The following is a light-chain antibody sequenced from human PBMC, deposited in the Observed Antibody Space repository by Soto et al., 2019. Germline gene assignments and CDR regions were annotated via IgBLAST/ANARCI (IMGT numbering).Light chain of an antibody. CDR2: GAS. V-gene: IGKV3-20*01. CDR3: QQYNSSPPEFT. Sequence: EIVLTQSPGTLSVSPGERVTLSCRASQSFSSSYLAWYQQRPGQAPRLLTFGASYRATGIPDRFSGSGSGTDFTLTISRLEPEDFAVYYCQQYNSSPPEFTFGPGTKVDIK. J-gene: IGKJ3*01. CDR1: QSFSSSY.